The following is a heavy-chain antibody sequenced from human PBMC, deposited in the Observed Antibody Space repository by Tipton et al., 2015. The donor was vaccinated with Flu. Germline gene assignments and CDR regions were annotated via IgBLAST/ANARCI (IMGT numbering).Heavy chain of an antibody. V-gene: IGHV4-31*03. CDR3: ARGYCSSTSCYSEGLAFDC. J-gene: IGHJ4*02. D-gene: IGHD2-2*02. CDR1: AGAIRGDGYY. Sequence: TLSLTCTVSAGAIRGDGYYWSWIRQHPGKGLEWIGYIYFSGSTYYNLSLKSRVTISVDTSKNQFSLRLNSVTAADTAVYYCARGYCSSTSCYSEGLAFDCWGQGTLVTVSS. CDR2: IYFSGST.